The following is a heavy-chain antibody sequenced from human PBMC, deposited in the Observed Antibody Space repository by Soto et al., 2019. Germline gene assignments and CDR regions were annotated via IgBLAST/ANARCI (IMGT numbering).Heavy chain of an antibody. CDR2: IHNSGSP. J-gene: IGHJ4*02. CDR1: VASIYNGGYF. CDR3: ARGSTTEKVDS. D-gene: IGHD4-17*01. Sequence: QVKLQESGPGLVRPSQTLSLTCSVSVASIYNGGYFWSWIRQSPGKGLEWIGHIHNSGSPYNNPSLKSRVTISADTSTNQFSLKLTTVTAADTDVYYGARGSTTEKVDSCGQGTLVTLSS. V-gene: IGHV4-30-4*01.